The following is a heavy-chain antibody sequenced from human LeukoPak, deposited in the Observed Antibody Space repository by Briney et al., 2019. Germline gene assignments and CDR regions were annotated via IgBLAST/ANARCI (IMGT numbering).Heavy chain of an antibody. Sequence: PSETLSLTCTVSGGSISSYYWSWIRQPPGKGREWIGYIYYSGSTNYNPSLKSRVTISVDTSKNQFSLKLSSVSAADTAVYYCARGEVVTAPGYFDYWGQGTLVTVSS. J-gene: IGHJ4*02. D-gene: IGHD2-21*02. V-gene: IGHV4-59*01. CDR1: GGSISSYY. CDR3: ARGEVVTAPGYFDY. CDR2: IYYSGST.